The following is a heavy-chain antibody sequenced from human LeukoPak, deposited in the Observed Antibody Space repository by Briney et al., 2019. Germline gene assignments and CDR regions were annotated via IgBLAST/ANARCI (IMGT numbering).Heavy chain of an antibody. CDR1: GYTFTDYY. D-gene: IGHD4-11*01. J-gene: IGHJ4*02. V-gene: IGHV1-2*02. Sequence: EASVKVSCKTSGYTFTDYYIHWVRQAPGQGLEWMGWINPNSGETNSAQKFQGRVTMTGDTSISTAYMELRRVTSADTAVYYCARDRDYSNTERGFDYWGQGTLVTVSS. CDR3: ARDRDYSNTERGFDY. CDR2: INPNSGET.